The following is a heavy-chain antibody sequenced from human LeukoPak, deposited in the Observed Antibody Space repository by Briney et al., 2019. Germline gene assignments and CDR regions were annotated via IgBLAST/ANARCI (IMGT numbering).Heavy chain of an antibody. V-gene: IGHV3-30*02. CDR1: GFTFSNYG. Sequence: TGGSLRLPCAASGFTFSNYGMHWVRQAPGKGLEWVAFVRSDGGIKYYADSVKGRFTISRDNSRTTVYLQMNSLRAEDTAVYHCAKDLPAAYFDYWAREPWSPSPQ. CDR2: VRSDGGIK. D-gene: IGHD2-2*01. J-gene: IGHJ4*02. CDR3: AKDLPAAYFDY.